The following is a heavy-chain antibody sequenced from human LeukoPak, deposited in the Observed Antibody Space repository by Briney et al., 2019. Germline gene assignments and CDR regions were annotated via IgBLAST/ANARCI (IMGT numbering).Heavy chain of an antibody. V-gene: IGHV1-69*04. CDR1: GGAFSSYA. CDR2: IIPILGIA. Sequence: GASVKVSCKASGGAFSSYAISWVRQAPGQGLEWMGRIIPILGIANYAQKFQGRVTITADKSTSTAYMELSSLRSEDTAVYYCASIAVAGTSGFDYWGQGTLVTVSS. D-gene: IGHD6-19*01. CDR3: ASIAVAGTSGFDY. J-gene: IGHJ4*02.